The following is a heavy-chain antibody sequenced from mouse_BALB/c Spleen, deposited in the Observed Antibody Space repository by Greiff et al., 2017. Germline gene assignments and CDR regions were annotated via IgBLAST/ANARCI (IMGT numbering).Heavy chain of an antibody. J-gene: IGHJ4*01. V-gene: IGHV1S81*02. CDR2: INPSNGGT. D-gene: IGHD1-1*01. CDR3: TRLDYYGSTYYAMDY. Sequence: VQLQQSGAELVKPGASVKLSCKASGYTFTSYYMYWVKQRPGQGLEWIGEINPSNGGTNFNEKFKSKATLTVDKSSSTAYMQLSSLTSEDSAVYYCTRLDYYGSTYYAMDYWGQGTSVTVSS. CDR1: GYTFTSYY.